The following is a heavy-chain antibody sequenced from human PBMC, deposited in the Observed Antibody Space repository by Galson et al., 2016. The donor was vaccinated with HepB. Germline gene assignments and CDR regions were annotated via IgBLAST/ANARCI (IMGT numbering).Heavy chain of an antibody. Sequence: SVKVSCKASGHTFNNYAISWVRQAPGQGLEWMGWISGYNGNTNYAQSLQGRVTMTTDTSTSTAYMELRSLSSDDTAFYYWARVMGGRYYVFDYWGQGTLVTVSS. V-gene: IGHV1-18*01. CDR3: ARVMGGRYYVFDY. D-gene: IGHD1-26*01. J-gene: IGHJ4*02. CDR2: ISGYNGNT. CDR1: GHTFNNYA.